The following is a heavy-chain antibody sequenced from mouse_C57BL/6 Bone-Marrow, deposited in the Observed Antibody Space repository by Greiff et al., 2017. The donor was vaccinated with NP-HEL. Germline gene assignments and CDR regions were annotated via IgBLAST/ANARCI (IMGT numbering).Heavy chain of an antibody. CDR3: AREDLTGTHYFDY. D-gene: IGHD4-1*01. CDR2: INPNNGGT. V-gene: IGHV1-26*01. J-gene: IGHJ2*01. CDR1: GYTFTDYY. Sequence: EVQLQQSEPELVKPGASVKISCKASGYTFTDYYMNWVKKSHGKSLEWIGDINPNNGGTSYNQKFKGKATLTVDKSSSTAYMELRSLTSEDSAVYYCAREDLTGTHYFDYWGQGTTLTVSS.